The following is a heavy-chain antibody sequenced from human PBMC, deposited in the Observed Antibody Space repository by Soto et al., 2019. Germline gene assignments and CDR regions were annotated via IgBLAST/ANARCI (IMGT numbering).Heavy chain of an antibody. J-gene: IGHJ6*03. D-gene: IGHD3-10*01. V-gene: IGHV4-59*08. CDR3: ARRGITMVRGNYYYYMDV. CDR1: GGSISSYY. CDR2: IYYSGST. Sequence: SETLSLTCTVSGGSISSYYWSWIRQPPGKGLEWIGYIYYSGSTNYNPSLKSRVTISVDTSKNQFSLKLSSVTAADTAVFYCARRGITMVRGNYYYYMDVWGKGTTVTVSS.